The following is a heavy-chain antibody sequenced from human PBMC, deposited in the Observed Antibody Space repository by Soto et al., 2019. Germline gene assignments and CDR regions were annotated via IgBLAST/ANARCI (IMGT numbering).Heavy chain of an antibody. CDR2: IYWNDDK. CDR1: GFSLSTSGVG. CDR3: AHRRLTRYSSSSYFDY. D-gene: IGHD6-6*01. J-gene: IGHJ4*02. V-gene: IGHV2-5*01. Sequence: QITLKESGPTLVKPTQTLTLTCTFSGFSLSTSGVGVGWIRQPPGKALEWLALIYWNDDKRYSPSLKSRLTITKDTSKNQVVLTMTNMDLVDTATYYCAHRRLTRYSSSSYFDYWGQGTLVTVS.